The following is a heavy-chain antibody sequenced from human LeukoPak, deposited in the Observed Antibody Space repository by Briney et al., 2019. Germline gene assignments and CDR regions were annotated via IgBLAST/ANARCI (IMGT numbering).Heavy chain of an antibody. V-gene: IGHV3-53*05. J-gene: IGHJ4*02. CDR2: IYSGGST. CDR3: AKVDIVVVPASPDY. D-gene: IGHD2-2*01. CDR1: GFTVSSNY. Sequence: GGSLRLSCAASGFTVSSNYMSWVRQAPGKGLEWVSVIYSGGSTYYAHPVKGRFTISRDNSKNTLYLQMNSLRAEDTAVYYCAKVDIVVVPASPDYWGQGTLVTVSS.